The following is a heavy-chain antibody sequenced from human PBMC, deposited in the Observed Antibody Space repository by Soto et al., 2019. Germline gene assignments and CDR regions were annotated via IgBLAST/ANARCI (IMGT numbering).Heavy chain of an antibody. J-gene: IGHJ2*01. Sequence: QVQLVQSGAEVKKPGSSVKVSCKASGGTFNIYALSWVRQAPGQGLEWMGGIIPIFVTPNYAQKFQGRVTITADESTSTVYMELRSLRSDDTAVYFCARGAPRGYTSNWYRSANWYLDLWGRGTMVTVSS. V-gene: IGHV1-69*01. CDR3: ARGAPRGYTSNWYRSANWYLDL. CDR2: IIPIFVTP. CDR1: GGTFNIYA. D-gene: IGHD6-13*01.